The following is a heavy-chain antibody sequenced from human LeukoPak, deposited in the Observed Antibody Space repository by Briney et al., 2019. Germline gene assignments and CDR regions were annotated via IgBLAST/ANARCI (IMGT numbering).Heavy chain of an antibody. CDR3: ARHVGTIFGVVNHYYYGMDV. Sequence: SETLSLTCTVSGGSISSYYWSWIRQPPGKGLEWIGYIYYSGSTNYNPSLKSRVTISVDTSKNQFSLKLSSVTAADTAVYYCARHVGTIFGVVNHYYYGMDVWGQGTTVTVSS. J-gene: IGHJ6*02. CDR2: IYYSGST. D-gene: IGHD3-3*01. V-gene: IGHV4-59*08. CDR1: GGSISSYY.